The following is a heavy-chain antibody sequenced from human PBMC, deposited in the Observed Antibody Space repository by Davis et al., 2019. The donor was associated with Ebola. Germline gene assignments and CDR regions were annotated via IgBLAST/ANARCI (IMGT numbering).Heavy chain of an antibody. Sequence: KVSCKASGYSFTGYWIGWVRQMPGKGLEWMGTVYPGDSDTRYSPSFQGHATISAEKSSNTAYLQWSSLKASDTATYYCAKLGRSSDYYGRHFDWWGQGTRVTVSS. J-gene: IGHJ4*02. CDR3: AKLGRSSDYYGRHFDW. D-gene: IGHD2-21*02. CDR1: GYSFTGYW. V-gene: IGHV5-51*01. CDR2: VYPGDSDT.